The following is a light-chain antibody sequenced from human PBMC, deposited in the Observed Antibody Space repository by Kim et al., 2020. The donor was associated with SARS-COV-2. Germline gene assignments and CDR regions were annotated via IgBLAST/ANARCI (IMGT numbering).Light chain of an antibody. CDR3: QQSYSTPRT. J-gene: IGKJ2*01. CDR2: AAS. V-gene: IGKV1-39*01. CDR1: QSISSY. Sequence: SASVGDRVTITCLASQSISSYLNWYQQKPGKAPKLLIYAASSLQSGVPSRFSGSGSGTDFTLTISSVQPEDFATYYCQQSYSTPRTFGQGTKLEI.